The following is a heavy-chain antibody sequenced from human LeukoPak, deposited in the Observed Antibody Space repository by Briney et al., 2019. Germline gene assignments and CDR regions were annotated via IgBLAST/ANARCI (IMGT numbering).Heavy chain of an antibody. D-gene: IGHD3-10*01. CDR3: ARGIRPSYGSDPKDFDY. CDR2: TYYRSKWYN. CDR1: GDSVSSNSAA. J-gene: IGHJ4*02. V-gene: IGHV6-1*01. Sequence: SQTLSLTCAISGDSVSSNSAAWNWIRQSPSRGLEWLGRTYYRSKWYNDYAVSVKSRITINPDTSKNQFSLQLNSVTPEDAAVYYCARGIRPSYGSDPKDFDYWGQGTLVTVSS.